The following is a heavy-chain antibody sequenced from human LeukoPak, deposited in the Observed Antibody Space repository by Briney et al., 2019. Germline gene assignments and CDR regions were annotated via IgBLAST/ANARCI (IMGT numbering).Heavy chain of an antibody. V-gene: IGHV4-39*01. D-gene: IGHD6-13*01. CDR2: IYDSGNT. CDR1: GGSISSSAYS. Sequence: SETLSLTCTVSGGSISSSAYSWGWIRQTPGKGLDWIGNIYDSGNTYYNPSLKSRVTISVDTSKNQFSLKLNSVTAADTAVYYCARQYGPGYSSTWYFDYWGLGTLVTVSS. J-gene: IGHJ4*02. CDR3: ARQYGPGYSSTWYFDY.